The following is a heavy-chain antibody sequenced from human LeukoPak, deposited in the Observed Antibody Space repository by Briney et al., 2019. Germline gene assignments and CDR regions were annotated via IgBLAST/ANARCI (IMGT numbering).Heavy chain of an antibody. J-gene: IGHJ4*02. Sequence: PGGSLRLSCAASGFTVSSNYMSWVRQAPGKGLEWVSVIYSGGSTYYADSVKGRFTISRDNSKNTLYLQVNSLRAEDTAVYYCARGGDDILTGYYWGVGYFDYWGQGTLVTVSS. CDR3: ARGGDDILTGYYWGVGYFDY. CDR1: GFTVSSNY. V-gene: IGHV3-53*01. D-gene: IGHD3-9*01. CDR2: IYSGGST.